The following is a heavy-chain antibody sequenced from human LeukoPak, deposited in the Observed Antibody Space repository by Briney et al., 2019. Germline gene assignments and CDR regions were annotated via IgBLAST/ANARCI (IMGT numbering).Heavy chain of an antibody. CDR3: ARGYGDYYNWFDP. Sequence: SETLSLTCTVSGGSISRDYWSWIRQPPGKGLEWIGYIYYTGSTNYNPSLKSRVTISVDTSKNQFSLKLSSVTAADTAVYYCARGYGDYYNWFDPWGQGTLVTVSS. CDR2: IYYTGST. CDR1: GGSISRDY. V-gene: IGHV4-59*01. J-gene: IGHJ5*02. D-gene: IGHD4-17*01.